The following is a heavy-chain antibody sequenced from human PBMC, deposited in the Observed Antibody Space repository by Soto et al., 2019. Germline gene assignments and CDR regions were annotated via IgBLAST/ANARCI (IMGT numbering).Heavy chain of an antibody. J-gene: IGHJ4*02. D-gene: IGHD5-18*01. Sequence: QVQLQESGPGLVKPSQTLSLTCTVSGGSISSGGYYWSWIRQHPGKGLEWIGYIYYSGSTYYNPSLKCRVTISLDTSKTQFSLKLSSVTAADTAVYYCARSGYSYGPNPLLYWGQGTLVTVSS. CDR1: GGSISSGGYY. CDR3: ARSGYSYGPNPLLY. CDR2: IYYSGST. V-gene: IGHV4-31*03.